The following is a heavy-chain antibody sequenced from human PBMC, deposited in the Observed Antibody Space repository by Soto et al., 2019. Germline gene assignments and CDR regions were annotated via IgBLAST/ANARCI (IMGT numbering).Heavy chain of an antibody. CDR3: ARGTGRYFDI. J-gene: IGHJ2*01. CDR1: GDSIGNFY. D-gene: IGHD1-1*01. CDR2: LSASGRT. Sequence: SETLSLTCAISGDSIGNFYWSWIRQPAGKGLESLGRLSASGRTNYSPSLQSRVNMSLDRSKNRFSLRLTSVSAADMAVYFCARGTGRYFDIWGRGTLVTVSS. V-gene: IGHV4-4*07.